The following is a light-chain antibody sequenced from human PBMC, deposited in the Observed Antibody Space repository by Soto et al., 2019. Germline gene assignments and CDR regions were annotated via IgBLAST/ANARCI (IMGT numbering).Light chain of an antibody. Sequence: QSALTQPASVSGSPGQSITISCTGTTSDVGGYNYVSWYQQHPGKAPKLMIYDVSNWPSGIPSRFSGSKSGNTASLTISGLQPEDEADYYCSSYSGSSFVLFGGGTKL. J-gene: IGLJ2*01. CDR3: SSYSGSSFVL. CDR1: TSDVGGYNY. V-gene: IGLV2-14*01. CDR2: DVS.